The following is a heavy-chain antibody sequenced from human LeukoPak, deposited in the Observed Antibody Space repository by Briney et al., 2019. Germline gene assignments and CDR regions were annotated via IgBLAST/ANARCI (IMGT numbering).Heavy chain of an antibody. Sequence: GGSLRLSCTASGFTFSSYSLNWVRQAPGRGLDWVSFISSSNTIYYADSVKGRFTISRDNAKNSLYLQMNSLRDEDTAVYYCARDQGFDYWGQGTLVTVSS. J-gene: IGHJ4*02. CDR2: ISSSNTI. CDR1: GFTFSSYS. V-gene: IGHV3-48*02. CDR3: ARDQGFDY.